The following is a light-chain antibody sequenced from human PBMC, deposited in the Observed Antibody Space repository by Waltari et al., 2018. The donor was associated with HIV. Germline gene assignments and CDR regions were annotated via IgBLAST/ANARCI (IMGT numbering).Light chain of an antibody. Sequence: EIVMTQSPVTLSVSPGERATLSCRASQSVRSNLAWYQQKPGQAPRLLIYGASTRATGIPARFSVSGSGTEFTLTISSLQSEDFAVYYCQQYGNWYTFGQGTKLEIK. CDR3: QQYGNWYT. CDR1: QSVRSN. J-gene: IGKJ2*01. V-gene: IGKV3-15*01. CDR2: GAS.